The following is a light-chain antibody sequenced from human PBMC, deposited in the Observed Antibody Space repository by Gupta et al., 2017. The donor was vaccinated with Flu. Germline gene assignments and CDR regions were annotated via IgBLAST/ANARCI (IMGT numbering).Light chain of an antibody. CDR3: RQDDNYPRT. CDR1: QGIRND. Sequence: PSSLSASVGDRVTITCRASQGIRNDLGWYQQKPGKAPKLLIYGASSLQSGVPSRFSGSGSGTDFTLTISSLQPEDFATYYCRQDDNYPRTFGQGTKVEVK. J-gene: IGKJ1*01. CDR2: GAS. V-gene: IGKV1-6*01.